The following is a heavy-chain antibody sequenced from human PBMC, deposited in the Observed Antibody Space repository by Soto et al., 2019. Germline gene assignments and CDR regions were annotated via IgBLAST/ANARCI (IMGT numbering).Heavy chain of an antibody. V-gene: IGHV3-30-3*01. CDR1: GFTFSSYA. J-gene: IGHJ4*02. Sequence: PGGSLRLSCAASGFTFSSYAMHWVRQAPGKGLEWVAVISYDGSNKYYADSVKGRFTISRDNSKNTLYLQMNSLRAEDTAVYYCARAGTTFLYYFDYWGQGTLVTVSS. D-gene: IGHD1-1*01. CDR3: ARAGTTFLYYFDY. CDR2: ISYDGSNK.